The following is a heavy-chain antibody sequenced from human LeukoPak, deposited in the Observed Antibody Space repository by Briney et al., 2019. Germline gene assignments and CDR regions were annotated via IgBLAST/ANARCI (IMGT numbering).Heavy chain of an antibody. Sequence: GESLKISCKGSGYRFTSYWIGWVRQLPGKGLEWMGIIYPGDSDTRYSPSLQGQVTISADKSISTAYLQWSSLKASDTAMYYCARASYYYDSSGEEFDYWGQGTLVTVSS. D-gene: IGHD3-22*01. CDR1: GYRFTSYW. CDR2: IYPGDSDT. V-gene: IGHV5-51*01. J-gene: IGHJ4*02. CDR3: ARASYYYDSSGEEFDY.